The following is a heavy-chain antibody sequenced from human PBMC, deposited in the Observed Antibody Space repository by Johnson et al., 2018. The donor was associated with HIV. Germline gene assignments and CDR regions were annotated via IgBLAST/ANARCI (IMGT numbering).Heavy chain of an antibody. CDR2: INLNGGSP. D-gene: IGHD7-27*01. V-gene: IGHV3-20*04. CDR3: ARGGVTGEDHAFDI. Sequence: VESGGGVVRPGGSLRLSCAASGFTFDDYGMSWVRQAPGKGLEWVSGINLNGGSPGYADSVTGRFTISRDKAKNSLYLQMNSLRPGDTAGYYCARGGVTGEDHAFDIWGQGTMVTVSS. J-gene: IGHJ3*02. CDR1: GFTFDDYG.